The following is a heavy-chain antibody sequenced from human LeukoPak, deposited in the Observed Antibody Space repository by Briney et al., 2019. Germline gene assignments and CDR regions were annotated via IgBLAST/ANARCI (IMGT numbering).Heavy chain of an antibody. D-gene: IGHD2-2*01. V-gene: IGHV3-30*04. Sequence: GRSLRLSCAASGFTFSSYAMHWVRQAPGKGLEWVAVISYDGSNKYYADSVKGRFTISGDNSKNTLYLQMNSLRAEDTAVYYCAGDAGGCSSTSCYADWFDPWGQGTLVTVSS. CDR3: AGDAGGCSSTSCYADWFDP. CDR1: GFTFSSYA. J-gene: IGHJ5*02. CDR2: ISYDGSNK.